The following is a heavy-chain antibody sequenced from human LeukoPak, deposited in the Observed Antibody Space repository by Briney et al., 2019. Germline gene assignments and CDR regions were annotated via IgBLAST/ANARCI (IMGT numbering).Heavy chain of an antibody. CDR3: ARRYFDY. V-gene: IGHV3-7*03. CDR1: GFIFTGYF. Sequence: GGSLRLSCAASGFIFTGYFMSWVRQAPGKGLEWVASIKHDGSEKYYVDSVRGRFTISRDNTKNLLYLQMDSLRAEDTAVYYCARRYFDYWGQGTLVTVSS. J-gene: IGHJ4*02. CDR2: IKHDGSEK.